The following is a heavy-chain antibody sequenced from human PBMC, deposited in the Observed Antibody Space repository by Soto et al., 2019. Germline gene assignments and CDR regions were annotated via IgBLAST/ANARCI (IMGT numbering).Heavy chain of an antibody. V-gene: IGHV3-30*18. D-gene: IGHD1-26*01. CDR3: AKGGNSGSYYSATYFDY. Sequence: GGSLRLSCAASGFTFSSYGMHWVRQAPGKGLEWVAVISYDGSNKYYADSVKGRFTISRDNSKNTLYLQMNSLRAEDTAVYYCAKGGNSGSYYSATYFDYWGQGTLVTVSS. J-gene: IGHJ4*02. CDR1: GFTFSSYG. CDR2: ISYDGSNK.